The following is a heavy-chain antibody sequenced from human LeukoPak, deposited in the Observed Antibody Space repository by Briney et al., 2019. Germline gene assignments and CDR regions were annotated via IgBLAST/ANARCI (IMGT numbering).Heavy chain of an antibody. Sequence: SQTLSLTCAISGDSVSINSATWNWIRQSPSRGLEWLGRTYYKSKWYNDYAVSVKSRITINSDTSKNQFSLQLNSVTPEDTAVYYCGRVSSPWSPRDAFDIWGQGTIVTVSP. J-gene: IGHJ3*02. CDR1: GDSVSINSAT. D-gene: IGHD1-26*01. V-gene: IGHV6-1*01. CDR2: TYYKSKWYN. CDR3: GRVSSPWSPRDAFDI.